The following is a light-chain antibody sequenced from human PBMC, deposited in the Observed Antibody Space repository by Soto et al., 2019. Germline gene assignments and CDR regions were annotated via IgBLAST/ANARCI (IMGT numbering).Light chain of an antibody. V-gene: IGKV3-20*01. CDR3: QQYGSPGT. CDR1: QSVSNNY. CDR2: GAS. J-gene: IGKJ1*01. Sequence: EIVLTQSPGTLSLSPGERATLSCRASQSVSNNYLAWYQQKPGQAPRLLIYGASNRATGIPDRFSGSGSGTDFTLTISRLETEDFAVYYCQQYGSPGTFGKGTKVEIK.